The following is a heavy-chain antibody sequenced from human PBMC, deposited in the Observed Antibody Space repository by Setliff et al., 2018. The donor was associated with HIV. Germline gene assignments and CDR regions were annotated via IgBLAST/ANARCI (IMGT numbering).Heavy chain of an antibody. V-gene: IGHV3-21*01. CDR1: GFTFSSYS. D-gene: IGHD2-2*01. J-gene: IGHJ6*02. Sequence: LRLSCAASGFTFSSYSMNWVRQAPGKGLEWVSSISSSSSYIYYADSVKGRFTISRDNAKNSLYLQMNSLRAEDTAVYYCARDYAYYYYYGMDVWGQGTTVTVSS. CDR3: ARDYAYYYYYGMDV. CDR2: ISSSSSYI.